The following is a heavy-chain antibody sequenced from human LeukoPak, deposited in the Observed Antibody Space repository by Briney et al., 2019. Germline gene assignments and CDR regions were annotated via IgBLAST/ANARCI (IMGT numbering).Heavy chain of an antibody. CDR2: INTYNGDT. V-gene: IGHV1-18*01. D-gene: IGHD3-16*01. Sequence: GASVKVSFKASGYTFTHYGITWLRQAPGQGLAWMGWINTYNGDTKCAQKLQGRVTMTTDTSTSTAFMELRSLRSDDSAVYYCARGIRSPLFDYWGLGTLVAVSP. CDR1: GYTFTHYG. J-gene: IGHJ4*02. CDR3: ARGIRSPLFDY.